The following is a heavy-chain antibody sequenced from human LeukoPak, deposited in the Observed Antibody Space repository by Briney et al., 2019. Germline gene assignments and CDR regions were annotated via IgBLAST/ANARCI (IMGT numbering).Heavy chain of an antibody. J-gene: IGHJ6*04. CDR2: IYYSGST. CDR3: ARVLLKPYYYYGMDV. Sequence: SETLSLTCTVSGGSLSSSSYYWGWLRDPPGRGLEWFGSIYYSGSTYYNPSLKSRVTISVDTSKNQFSLKLSSVTAADTAVYYCARVLLKPYYYYGMDVCGKGTTVTVSS. CDR1: GGSLSSSSYY. V-gene: IGHV4-39*07.